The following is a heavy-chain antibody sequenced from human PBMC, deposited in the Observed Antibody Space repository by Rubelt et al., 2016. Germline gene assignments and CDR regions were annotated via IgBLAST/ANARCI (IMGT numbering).Heavy chain of an antibody. CDR1: GFSLDTSGMS. Sequence: QITLKESGPTLVKPTETLTLTCTFSGFSLDTSGMSVGWIRQPPGKALEWVALIYWNDDRRYSPSLRTRLTFTKETSKNLVILRLADMELVDTATDCCARSPPGRTGPDWFDPWGQGIRVTVSS. CDR3: ARSPPGRTGPDWFDP. D-gene: IGHD1-14*01. V-gene: IGHV2-5*01. J-gene: IGHJ5*02. CDR2: IYWNDDR.